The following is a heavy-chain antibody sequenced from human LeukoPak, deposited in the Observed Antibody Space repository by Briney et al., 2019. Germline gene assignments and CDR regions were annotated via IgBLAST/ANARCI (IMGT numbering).Heavy chain of an antibody. Sequence: SGTLSLTCAVSNGSIISSNWWSWVRQPPGKGLEWIGEIYHSGTTNYNPSLKSRVTVSVDKSKNQFPLKLNSVTAADTAVYYCVRHDSTAYHPFDYWGQGTLVTVSS. CDR3: VRHDSTAYHPFDY. D-gene: IGHD2-15*01. V-gene: IGHV4-4*02. J-gene: IGHJ4*02. CDR2: IYHSGTT. CDR1: NGSIISSNW.